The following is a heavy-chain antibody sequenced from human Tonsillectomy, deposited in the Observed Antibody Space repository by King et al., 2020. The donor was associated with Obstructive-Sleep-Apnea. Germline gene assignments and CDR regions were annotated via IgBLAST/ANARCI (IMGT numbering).Heavy chain of an antibody. CDR1: GYSFTNYW. CDR3: ARRDDILTSYYFEF. CDR2: IHPYDSDT. J-gene: IGHJ4*02. V-gene: IGHV5-51*01. D-gene: IGHD3-9*01. Sequence: QLVQSGAEVKKPGESLKISCKGSGYSFTNYWIGWVRQLPGKGLEWMGVIHPYDSDTRYNPAFEGQVTFSVDKSINTAYLQWTSLKASDTAMYYCARRDDILTSYYFEFWGQGTLVTVSS.